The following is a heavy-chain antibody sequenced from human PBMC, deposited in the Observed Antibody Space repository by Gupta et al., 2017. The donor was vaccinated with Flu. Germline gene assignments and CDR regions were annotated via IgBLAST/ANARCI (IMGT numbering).Heavy chain of an antibody. CDR2: ISRSCAHT. Sequence: EVQVLESGGGLVQPGGSLRLSCAASGFTFSSYAMAWVRQAPGKGLEWLSVISRSCAHTYYADSVKGRFTVSRDNSNNMLSLQINSLTVEDTATYYCAKDRATSDYYGSGSYDYWGQGTLVTVSS. CDR3: AKDRATSDYYGSGSYDY. V-gene: IGHV3-23*01. CDR1: GFTFSSYA. D-gene: IGHD3-10*01. J-gene: IGHJ4*02.